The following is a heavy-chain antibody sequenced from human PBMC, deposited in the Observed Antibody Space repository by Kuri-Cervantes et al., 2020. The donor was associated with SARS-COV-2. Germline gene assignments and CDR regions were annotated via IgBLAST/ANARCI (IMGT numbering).Heavy chain of an antibody. CDR2: IKQDGSEK. CDR1: GFTFSSYW. V-gene: IGHV3-7*04. D-gene: IGHD6-19*01. J-gene: IGHJ3*02. CDR3: ARIPGYSSGWLAFDI. Sequence: GGSLKLFCAASGFTFSSYWMSWVRQAPGKGLEWVANIKQDGSEKYYVDSVKGRFTISRDNAKNSLYLQMNSLRAEDTAVYYCARIPGYSSGWLAFDIWGQGTMVTVSS.